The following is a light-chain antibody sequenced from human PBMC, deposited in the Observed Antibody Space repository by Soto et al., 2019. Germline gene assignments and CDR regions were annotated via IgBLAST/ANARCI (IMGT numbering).Light chain of an antibody. CDR1: QGIRGW. CDR2: ATS. J-gene: IGKJ1*01. V-gene: IGKV1D-16*01. CDR3: LQDINYPWT. Sequence: GDRVTMTCRAGQGIRGWLAWYQLKLAKAPKSLIYATSTLQDGVPSRFSGNGSETEFTLTISSLQSEDIPTYYCLQDINYPWTFGQMT.